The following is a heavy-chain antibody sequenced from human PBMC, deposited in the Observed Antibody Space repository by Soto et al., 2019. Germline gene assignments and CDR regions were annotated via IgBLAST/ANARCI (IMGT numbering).Heavy chain of an antibody. CDR3: AREQRDFWSGYTDYYYYYMDI. J-gene: IGHJ6*03. V-gene: IGHV3-74*01. Sequence: GGSLRLSWAAAGCNFSSYCRHWVRQAPGKGLVWVSRINSDGSSTSYADSVKGRFTISRDNAKNTLYLQMNSLRAEDTAVYYCAREQRDFWSGYTDYYYYYMDIWGKGTTVNVSS. CDR2: INSDGSST. D-gene: IGHD3-3*01. CDR1: GCNFSSYC.